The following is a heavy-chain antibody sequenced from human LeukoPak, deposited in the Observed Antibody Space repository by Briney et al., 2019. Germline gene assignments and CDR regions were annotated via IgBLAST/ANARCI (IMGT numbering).Heavy chain of an antibody. CDR3: ARGLDSSGWYYFDY. CDR1: GFTFSSYG. D-gene: IGHD6-19*01. CDR2: VSHDGSNK. Sequence: GGSLRLSCAASGFTFSSYGMHWVRQAPGKGLEWVALVSHDGSNKYYADSVKGRFTISRDNAKNSLYLQMNSLRAKDTAVYYCARGLDSSGWYYFDYWGQGTLVTVSS. J-gene: IGHJ4*02. V-gene: IGHV3-30*12.